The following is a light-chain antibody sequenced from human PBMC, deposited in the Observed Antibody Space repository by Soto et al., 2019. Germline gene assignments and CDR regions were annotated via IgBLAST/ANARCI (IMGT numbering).Light chain of an antibody. Sequence: QSALTQPRSVSGSPGQSVTISCTGTTSDVGNYNYVSWFQQYPGKPPKLMIYDVSERPSGVPGRFSGSKSGNTASLTISGLQAEDEADYYCCSYAGSYIFVFGTGTKLTVL. CDR2: DVS. J-gene: IGLJ1*01. CDR1: TSDVGNYNY. V-gene: IGLV2-11*01. CDR3: CSYAGSYIFV.